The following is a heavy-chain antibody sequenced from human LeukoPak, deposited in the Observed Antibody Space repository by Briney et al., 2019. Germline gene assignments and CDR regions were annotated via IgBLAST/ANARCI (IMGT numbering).Heavy chain of an antibody. D-gene: IGHD3-3*01. CDR1: GGSISSGDYY. J-gene: IGHJ3*02. CDR3: ARGRFGVVITDAFDI. V-gene: IGHV4-30-4*01. Sequence: SQTLSLTCTVSGGSISSGDYYWSWIRQPPGKGLEWIGYIYYSGSTYCNPSLKSRVTISVDTSKNQFSLKLSSVTAADTAVYYCARGRFGVVITDAFDIWGQGTMVTVSS. CDR2: IYYSGST.